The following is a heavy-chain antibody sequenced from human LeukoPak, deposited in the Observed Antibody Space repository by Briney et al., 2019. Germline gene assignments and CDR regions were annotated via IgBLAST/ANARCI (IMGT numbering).Heavy chain of an antibody. CDR3: ASSIVAAGSLDY. CDR2: TYYRSQWYN. V-gene: IGHV6-1*01. D-gene: IGHD6-13*01. CDR1: GDSPSSNSAA. Sequence: SQTLSLTCAISGDSPSSNSAALNWIRQSPSRGLEWLVRTYYRSQWYNDYAVSVKSRITTNPDTSKNQFSLQLNSVTPEDTAVYYCASSIVAAGSLDYWGQGTLVTASS. J-gene: IGHJ4*02.